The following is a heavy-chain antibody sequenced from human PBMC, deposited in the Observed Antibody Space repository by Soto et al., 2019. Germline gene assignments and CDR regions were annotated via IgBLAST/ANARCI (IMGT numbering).Heavy chain of an antibody. CDR3: ARIPRYSYATTDPLDN. CDR2: ILPIMGSV. V-gene: IGHV1-69*01. CDR1: GGTFNTYT. D-gene: IGHD2-15*01. Sequence: QVHLVQSGSEVKKPGSSVTVSCKASGGTFNTYTFSWVRQAPGQGLEWRGSILPIMGSVNYAHDFRGRLSITADPSTTTAYMELTSLTSHDTAMYYCARIPRYSYATTDPLDNWGQGTLVTVSS. J-gene: IGHJ4*02.